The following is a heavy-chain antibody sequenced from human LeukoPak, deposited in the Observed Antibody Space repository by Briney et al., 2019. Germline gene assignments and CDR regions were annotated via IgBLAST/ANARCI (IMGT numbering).Heavy chain of an antibody. CDR2: ISAYNGNT. J-gene: IGHJ4*02. D-gene: IGHD6-13*01. V-gene: IGHV1-18*01. CDR3: ARESIATAAIDY. Sequence: ASVKVSCKVSGYTFTSYGISWVRQAPGQGLEWMGWISAYNGNTEYAQKLQGRVTMTTDTSTSTANMELRSLRSDDTAVYYCARESIATAAIDYWGQGTLVTVSS. CDR1: GYTFTSYG.